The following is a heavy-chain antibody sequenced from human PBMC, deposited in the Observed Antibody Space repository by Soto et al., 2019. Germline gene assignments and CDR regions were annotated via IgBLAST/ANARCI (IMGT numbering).Heavy chain of an antibody. D-gene: IGHD3-22*01. CDR3: ARRHYASSMILEFDY. CDR2: IGGGSENT. CDR1: GFTFSNYA. V-gene: IGHV3-23*01. Sequence: EVQLLESGGGLEQPGGSPKLSCAASGFTFSNYAMSWVRQAPGKGLEWVSAIGGGSENTYYADSVKGQFTISRYNSENPLYLLMNSLRADDTAVYYCARRHYASSMILEFDYCGQGTLVTSSS. J-gene: IGHJ4*02.